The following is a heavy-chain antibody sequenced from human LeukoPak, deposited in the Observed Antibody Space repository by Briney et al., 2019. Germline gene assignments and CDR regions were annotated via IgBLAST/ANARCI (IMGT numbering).Heavy chain of an antibody. CDR2: IYPGDSDT. Sequence: GESLKISCKGFGYSFTSYWIGWVRQMPGKGLEWMGIIYPGDSDTRYSPSFQGQVTISADKSISTAYLQWSSLKASDTAMYYCARPMSYYDSSGPIHYWGQGTLVTVSS. V-gene: IGHV5-51*01. CDR3: ARPMSYYDSSGPIHY. D-gene: IGHD3-22*01. J-gene: IGHJ4*02. CDR1: GYSFTSYW.